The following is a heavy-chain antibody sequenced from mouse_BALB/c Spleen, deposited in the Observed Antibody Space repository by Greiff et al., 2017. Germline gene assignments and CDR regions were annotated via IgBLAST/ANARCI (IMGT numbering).Heavy chain of an antibody. CDR2: ICSGGGST. J-gene: IGHJ4*01. V-gene: IGHV5-12-1*01. CDR1: GFAFSSYD. D-gene: IGHD2-3*01. Sequence: DVMLVESGGGLVKPGGSLKLSCAASGFAFSSYDMSWVRQTPEKRLEWVAYICSGGGSTYYPDTVKGRFTISRDNAKNTLYLQISSLKSEDTAMYYCARQNDRSYYAMDYWGQGTSVTVSA. CDR3: ARQNDRSYYAMDY.